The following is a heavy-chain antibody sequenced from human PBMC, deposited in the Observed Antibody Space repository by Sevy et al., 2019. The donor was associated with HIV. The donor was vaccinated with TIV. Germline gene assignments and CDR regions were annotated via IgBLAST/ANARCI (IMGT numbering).Heavy chain of an antibody. CDR3: ARGGSSGWSYFDS. D-gene: IGHD6-19*01. Sequence: ASVKVSCKASGYTFNNYYMHWVRQAPGQGLEWMGVINPSGGSTSYAQTFQGRVTMTRDTSTSTVYLQLSSLRYDDRAVYYCARGGSSGWSYFDSWSQGTLVTVSS. J-gene: IGHJ4*02. V-gene: IGHV1-46*02. CDR2: INPSGGST. CDR1: GYTFNNYY.